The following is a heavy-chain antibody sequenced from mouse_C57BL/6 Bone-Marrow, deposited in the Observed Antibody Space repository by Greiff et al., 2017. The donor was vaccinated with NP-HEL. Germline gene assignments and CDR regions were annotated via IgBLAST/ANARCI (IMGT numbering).Heavy chain of an antibody. CDR3: AREWLGAWFAY. Sequence: QVQLQQPGAELVKPGASVKLSCKASGYTFTSYWMHWVKQRPGQGLEWIGMIHPNSGSTNYNEKFKSKATLTVDKSSSTAYMQLSSLTSEDSAVYYCAREWLGAWFAYWGQGTLVTVSA. CDR2: IHPNSGST. D-gene: IGHD2-2*01. J-gene: IGHJ3*01. V-gene: IGHV1-64*01. CDR1: GYTFTSYW.